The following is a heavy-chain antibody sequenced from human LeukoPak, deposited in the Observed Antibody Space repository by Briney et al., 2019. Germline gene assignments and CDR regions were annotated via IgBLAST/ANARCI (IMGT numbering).Heavy chain of an antibody. CDR3: AREGSGRTAYNDGLDA. J-gene: IGHJ3*01. CDR1: GFTFSSYS. V-gene: IGHV3-48*01. Sequence: GGSLRLSCAASGFTFSSYSMNWVRQAPGKGLEWVSYISSSSSTIYYADSVKGRFTISRDNSKNTLYLQLNSLRAEDTAVYYCAREGSGRTAYNDGLDAWGQGTMVTVSS. D-gene: IGHD3-10*01. CDR2: ISSSSSTI.